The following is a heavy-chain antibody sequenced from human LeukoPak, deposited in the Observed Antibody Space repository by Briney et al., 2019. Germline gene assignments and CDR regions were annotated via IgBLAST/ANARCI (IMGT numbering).Heavy chain of an antibody. CDR2: INYSGST. J-gene: IGHJ6*03. D-gene: IGHD4-11*01. CDR3: AREGDYSKYGEEYYYYYMDV. Sequence: PSETLSLTCKVSGGSISTYYWSWFRQPPGKGLEWIGYINYSGSTNYNPSLKSRVTISIDTSKNQFSLKLSSVTAADTAVYYCAREGDYSKYGEEYYYYYMDVWGKGTTVTVS. CDR1: GGSISTYY. V-gene: IGHV4-59*01.